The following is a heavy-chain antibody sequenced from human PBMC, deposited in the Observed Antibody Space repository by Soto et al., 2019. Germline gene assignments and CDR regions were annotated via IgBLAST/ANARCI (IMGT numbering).Heavy chain of an antibody. J-gene: IGHJ4*02. CDR1: GLTLSSYS. D-gene: IGHD3-16*01. CDR3: ANSFEHRGPGWGRPCEY. V-gene: IGHV3-48*01. CDR2: ISTSGTI. Sequence: EVQVVESGGGLIQPGGSLRVSCAASGLTLSSYSMQWVRQAPGKGLEWISYISTSGTIYYADSVRGRFTISRDKAKNSLYLQMNSLSAEDTAVYYCANSFEHRGPGWGRPCEYWGQGTLVTVSS.